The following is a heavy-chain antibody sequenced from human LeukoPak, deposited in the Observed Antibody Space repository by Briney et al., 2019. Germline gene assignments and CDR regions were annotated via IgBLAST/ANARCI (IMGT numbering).Heavy chain of an antibody. D-gene: IGHD2-8*01. J-gene: IGHJ3*02. V-gene: IGHV3-74*01. CDR1: GFTFSHYL. CDR3: GRGGNGIDI. Sequence: GGSLRLSCAASGFTFSHYLMHWVRQAPGKGLVWVSRINSDESNTNSYADSVKGRFIISRDNAKNALYLQMNSLRAEDTAVYFCGRGGNGIDIWGQGTTVIVSS. CDR2: INSDESNT.